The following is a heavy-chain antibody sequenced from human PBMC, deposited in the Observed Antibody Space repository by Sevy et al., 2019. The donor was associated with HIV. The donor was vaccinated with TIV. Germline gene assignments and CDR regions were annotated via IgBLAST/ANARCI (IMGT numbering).Heavy chain of an antibody. Sequence: GGSLRLSCEASGFTFNNFPIHWVRQAPGKGLEWVAVVSFDGGSKYYADSVRGRFTVSRDNSKNTVYLQLNSLRAEDTAVYYCVREGARSITLDIWGQGTLVTVSS. D-gene: IGHD2-2*03. CDR2: VSFDGGSK. J-gene: IGHJ4*03. CDR3: VREGARSITLDI. V-gene: IGHV3-30-3*01. CDR1: GFTFNNFP.